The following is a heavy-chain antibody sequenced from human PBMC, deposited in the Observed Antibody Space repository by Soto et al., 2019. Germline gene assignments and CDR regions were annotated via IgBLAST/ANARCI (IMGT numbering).Heavy chain of an antibody. V-gene: IGHV1-2*02. CDR1: GYTFTGYY. CDR2: INPNNGGT. J-gene: IGHJ4*02. CDR3: ASGHSSSSFFDY. Sequence: QVQLVQSGAEVKKPGASVKVSCKASGYTFTGYYMHWVRQAPGQGLEWMGWINPNNGGTNYAQKFQGRVTMTRDTSISTAYMELSRLRSDDTAVYYCASGHSSSSFFDYWGQGTLVTVSS. D-gene: IGHD6-6*01.